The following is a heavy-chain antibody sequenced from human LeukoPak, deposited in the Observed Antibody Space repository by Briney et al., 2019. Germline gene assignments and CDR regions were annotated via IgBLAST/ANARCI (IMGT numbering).Heavy chain of an antibody. CDR2: ISSSCTTI. D-gene: IGHD3-22*01. Sequence: GGSLRLSCAASGFIFSNYEMNWVRQAPGKGLEWVSYISSSCTTIYYGDSVMGRFTISRDNARNSLYLQMNSLRAEDTAVYYCARGYFDSRGYSSPDTHDCWGQGTLVTVSS. CDR3: ARGYFDSRGYSSPDTHDC. V-gene: IGHV3-48*03. CDR1: GFIFSNYE. J-gene: IGHJ4*02.